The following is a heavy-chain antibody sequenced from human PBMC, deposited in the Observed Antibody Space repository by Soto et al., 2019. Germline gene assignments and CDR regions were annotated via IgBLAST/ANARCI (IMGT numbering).Heavy chain of an antibody. CDR3: ARSLFLASTDTEPFDY. J-gene: IGHJ4*02. D-gene: IGHD3-3*02. Sequence: EAQLLESGGGLVQPGGSLVLSCAASGFTFSSYTMSWVRQAPGKGLEWGSSISGGGNDAFYAVSVKGRFTTSRHNSRNTLYLQMSSLRADDTAIYYCARSLFLASTDTEPFDYWGQGALVTVSS. CDR2: ISGGGNDA. CDR1: GFTFSSYT. V-gene: IGHV3-23*01.